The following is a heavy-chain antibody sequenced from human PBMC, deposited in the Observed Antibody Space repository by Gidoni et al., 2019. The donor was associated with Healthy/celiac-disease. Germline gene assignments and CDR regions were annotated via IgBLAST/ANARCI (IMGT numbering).Heavy chain of an antibody. J-gene: IGHJ4*01. CDR1: GGSISSYY. CDR2: IYTSGST. V-gene: IGHV4-4*07. Sequence: QVQLQETGPGLVKPSETLSLTCTVPGGSISSYYWTWIRQPAGKGLDWIGRIYTSGSTNYNPSLKSRVTMSVDTSKNQFSLTLSSVTAADTAVYYCARDPSEGGYWGHGTLVTVSS. CDR3: ARDPSEGGY.